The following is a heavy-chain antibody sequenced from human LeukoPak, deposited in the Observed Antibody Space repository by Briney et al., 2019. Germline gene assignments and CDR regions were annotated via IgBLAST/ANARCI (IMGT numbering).Heavy chain of an antibody. CDR1: GGSISSGGYS. Sequence: PSETLSLTCAASGGSISSGGYSWSWIRQPPGKGLEWIGYIYHSGSTYYNPSLKSRVTISVDRSKNQFSLKLSSVTAADTAVYYCARYNYYGDYGFDYWGQGTLVTVSS. V-gene: IGHV4-30-2*01. CDR2: IYHSGST. J-gene: IGHJ4*02. CDR3: ARYNYYGDYGFDY. D-gene: IGHD4-17*01.